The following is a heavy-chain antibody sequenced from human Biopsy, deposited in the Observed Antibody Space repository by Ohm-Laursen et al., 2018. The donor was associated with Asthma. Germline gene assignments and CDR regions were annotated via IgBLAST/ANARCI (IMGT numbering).Heavy chain of an antibody. Sequence: SLRLSCAASGFSFSNFVIHWVRQAPGKGPEWVGVISKDASTQDYADSVKGRFTIARDNSKNTLDLQMNSLREEDTAVYYCVRDGTDEAFNIWGQGTVVSVSS. CDR2: ISKDASTQ. J-gene: IGHJ3*02. V-gene: IGHV3-30*03. CDR3: VRDGTDEAFNI. CDR1: GFSFSNFV. D-gene: IGHD1-1*01.